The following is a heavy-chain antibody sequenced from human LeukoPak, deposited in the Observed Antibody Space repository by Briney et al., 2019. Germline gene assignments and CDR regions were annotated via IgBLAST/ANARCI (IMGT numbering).Heavy chain of an antibody. CDR1: GGSISTSSYY. D-gene: IGHD2-15*01. J-gene: IGHJ4*02. CDR3: ARGYGSGGPCYPFDY. Sequence: SETLSLTCTVSGGSISTSSYYWGWIRQPPGKGLEWIGSIYYSGSTYYNPSLKSRVTLSLDTSKNQSALRLSSVTAADTAVYYCARGYGSGGPCYPFDYWGQGILVTVSS. V-gene: IGHV4-39*06. CDR2: IYYSGST.